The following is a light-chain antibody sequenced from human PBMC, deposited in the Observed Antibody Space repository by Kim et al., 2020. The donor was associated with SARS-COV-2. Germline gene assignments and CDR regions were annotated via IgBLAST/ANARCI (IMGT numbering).Light chain of an antibody. V-gene: IGKV3-11*01. J-gene: IGKJ5*01. CDR2: DSM. Sequence: EIVLTQSPDTLSLSPGEKATLFCRASQSIKSYLAWYQQKPGQAPRLLIYDSMKRDTGIPARFSGSGSGTDFTLTISTLEAEDFATYSCQPRDNWPLIFGQGTRLEIK. CDR1: QSIKSY. CDR3: QPRDNWPLI.